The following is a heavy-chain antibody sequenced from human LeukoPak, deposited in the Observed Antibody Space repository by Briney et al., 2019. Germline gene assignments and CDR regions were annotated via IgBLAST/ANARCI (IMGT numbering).Heavy chain of an antibody. CDR2: INNDGSTT. J-gene: IGHJ5*02. V-gene: IGHV3-74*01. D-gene: IGHD2/OR15-2a*01. CDR3: ATAGQYRFDN. CDR1: GFTLSTFW. Sequence: GGSLGLFCAASGFTLSTFWMHWARQAPGGGPVWGTRINNDGSTTNYADSVRGRFTISRDNAKNTLYLQMNSLTDDDTAVYYCATAGQYRFDNWGQGTLVTVSS.